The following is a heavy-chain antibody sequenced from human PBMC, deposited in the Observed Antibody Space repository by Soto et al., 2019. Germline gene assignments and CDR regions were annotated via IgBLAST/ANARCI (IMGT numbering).Heavy chain of an antibody. D-gene: IGHD2-8*01. CDR3: ARDFHIVLMTRYYYYMDV. V-gene: IGHV3-7*01. Sequence: GGSLRLSCAASGFTMSSYWMSWVRQAPGKGLEWVANINQDGREKNYVDSVKGRFTISRDNAKNSLYLQMNTLRAEDTAVYYCARDFHIVLMTRYYYYMDVWGKGTTVTVSS. CDR1: GFTMSSYW. CDR2: INQDGREK. J-gene: IGHJ6*03.